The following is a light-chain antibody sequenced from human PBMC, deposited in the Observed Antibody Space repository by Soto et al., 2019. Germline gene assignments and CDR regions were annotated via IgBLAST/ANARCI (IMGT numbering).Light chain of an antibody. V-gene: IGLV2-11*01. J-gene: IGLJ1*01. CDR3: CSYGGSFPYV. Sequence: QSVLTQPPSVSVSPGQSVTISCTGTSSDVGGYDYVSWYQQHPGKAPKLLIYDVTKRPSGVPDRFSGSKSGNTASLTISGLQAEDEADFFCCSYGGSFPYVFGTGTKVTVL. CDR2: DVT. CDR1: SSDVGGYDY.